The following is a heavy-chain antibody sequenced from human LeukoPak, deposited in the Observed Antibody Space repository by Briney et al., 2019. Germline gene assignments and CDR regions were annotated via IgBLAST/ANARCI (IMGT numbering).Heavy chain of an antibody. CDR2: IYTSGST. Sequence: PSETLSLTCTVSGGSISSYNWSWIRQPAGKGLEWIGRIYTSGSTNYNPSLKSRVTMSVDTSKNQFSLKLSSVTAADTAVYYCARELFDDFWSGYSGRYYYYYYMDVWGKGTTVTVSS. D-gene: IGHD3-3*01. CDR1: GGSISSYN. J-gene: IGHJ6*03. V-gene: IGHV4-4*07. CDR3: ARELFDDFWSGYSGRYYYYYYMDV.